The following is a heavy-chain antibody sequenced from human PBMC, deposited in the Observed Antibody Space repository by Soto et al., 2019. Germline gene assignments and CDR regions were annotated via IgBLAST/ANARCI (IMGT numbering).Heavy chain of an antibody. CDR1: GFTFSSYW. J-gene: IGHJ4*02. CDR2: INSDGSST. CDR3: AREIAAAGTLDY. D-gene: IGHD6-13*01. V-gene: IGHV3-74*01. Sequence: GGSLRLSCAASGFTFSSYWMHWVLQAPGKGLVWVSRINSDGSSTSYADSVKGRFTISRDNAKNTLYLHMNSLTAEDTAVYYCAREIAAAGTLDYWGQGTLVTVPS.